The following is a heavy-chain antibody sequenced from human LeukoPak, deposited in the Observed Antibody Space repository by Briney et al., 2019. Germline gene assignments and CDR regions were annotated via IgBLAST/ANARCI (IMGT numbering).Heavy chain of an antibody. CDR1: GFTFSSYS. CDR3: ARAESSSWYLN. Sequence: PGGSLRHSCAASGFTFSSYSMNWVRQAPWKGLEWVSSISSSSSYIYYADSVKGRFTISRDNAKNSLYLQMNSLRAEDTAVYYCARAESSSWYLNWGQGTLVTVSS. V-gene: IGHV3-21*01. D-gene: IGHD6-13*01. CDR2: ISSSSSYI. J-gene: IGHJ4*02.